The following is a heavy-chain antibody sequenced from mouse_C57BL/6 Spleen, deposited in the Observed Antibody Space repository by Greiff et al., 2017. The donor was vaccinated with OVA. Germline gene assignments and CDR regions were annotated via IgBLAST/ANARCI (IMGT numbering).Heavy chain of an antibody. CDR1: GFTFSDYY. Sequence: DVKVEESEGGLVQPGSSMKLSCTASGFTFSDYYMAWVRQVPEKGLEWVANINYDGSSTYYLDSLKSRFIISRDNAKNILYLQMSSLKSEDTATYYCARVLGRRYAMDYWGQGTSVTVSS. J-gene: IGHJ4*01. D-gene: IGHD4-1*01. CDR3: ARVLGRRYAMDY. V-gene: IGHV5-16*01. CDR2: INYDGSST.